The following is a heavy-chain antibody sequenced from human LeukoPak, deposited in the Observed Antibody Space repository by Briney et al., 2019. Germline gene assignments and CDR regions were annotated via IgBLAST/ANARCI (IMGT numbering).Heavy chain of an antibody. CDR2: IYHSGST. D-gene: IGHD2-15*01. V-gene: IGHV4-38-2*02. CDR1: GYSISSGYY. J-gene: IGHJ4*02. Sequence: SETLSPTCTVSGYSISSGYYWGWIRQPPGKGLEWIGSIYHSGSTYYNPSLKSRVTISVDTSKNQFSLNLSSVTASDTAVYYCARGDSPDYWGQGTLVTVSS. CDR3: ARGDSPDY.